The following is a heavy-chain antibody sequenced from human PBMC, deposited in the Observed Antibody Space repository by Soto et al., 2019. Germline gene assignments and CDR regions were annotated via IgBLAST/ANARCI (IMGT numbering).Heavy chain of an antibody. Sequence: GGSLRLSCAASGFTVSSNYMIWVRQAPGKGLEWVSVIYSGGSTYYADSVKGRFTISRDNSKNTLYLQMNSLRAEDTAVYYCARDLRGYDWDYYYYYGMDVWGQGTTVTVSS. CDR3: ARDLRGYDWDYYYYYGMDV. CDR1: GFTVSSNY. J-gene: IGHJ6*02. D-gene: IGHD5-12*01. V-gene: IGHV3-53*01. CDR2: IYSGGST.